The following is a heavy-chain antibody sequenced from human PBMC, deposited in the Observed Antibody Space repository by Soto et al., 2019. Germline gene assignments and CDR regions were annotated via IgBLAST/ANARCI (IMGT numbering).Heavy chain of an antibody. CDR2: ISAYNGNT. Sequence: QDQLVQSGVEVKKPGASVKVSCKASGYSFTNYGITWVRQAPGQGFEWMGWISAYNGNTNYAQKFQGRGTMTTDASPSTADLELRSLRSDDTAVYYCARDRGVAPPVAGNTHYYYYMDVWGKGTTVTVSS. CDR3: ARDRGVAPPVAGNTHYYYYMDV. CDR1: GYSFTNYG. V-gene: IGHV1-18*01. J-gene: IGHJ6*03. D-gene: IGHD6-19*01.